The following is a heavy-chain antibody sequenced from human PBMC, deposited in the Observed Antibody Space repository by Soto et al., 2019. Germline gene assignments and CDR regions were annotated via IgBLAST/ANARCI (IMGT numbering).Heavy chain of an antibody. V-gene: IGHV1-3*01. J-gene: IGHJ4*02. D-gene: IGHD2-15*01. Sequence: QVQLVQSGAEVKKPGASVKVSCKASGYTFTSYAMHCVRQAPGQRLEWMGWINAGNGNTKYSQKFQGRVTITRDTSASTAYMELSSLRSEDTAVYYCARLFSSGGPETETAYWGQGTLVTVSS. CDR3: ARLFSSGGPETETAY. CDR2: INAGNGNT. CDR1: GYTFTSYA.